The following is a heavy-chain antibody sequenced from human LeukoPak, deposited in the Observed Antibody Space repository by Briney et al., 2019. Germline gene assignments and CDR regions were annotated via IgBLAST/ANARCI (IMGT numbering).Heavy chain of an antibody. CDR1: GYTFTSYD. CDR2: MNPNSGNT. V-gene: IGHV1-8*01. CDR3: AREQSGYDHYHYYYYMDV. J-gene: IGHJ6*03. Sequence: ASVKVSCKASGYTFTSYDINWVRQATGQGLEWMGWMNPNSGNTGYAQKFQGRVTMTRNTSMTTVYMELSSLRSEDTAVYYCAREQSGYDHYHYYYYMDVWGKGSTVTVSS. D-gene: IGHD5-12*01.